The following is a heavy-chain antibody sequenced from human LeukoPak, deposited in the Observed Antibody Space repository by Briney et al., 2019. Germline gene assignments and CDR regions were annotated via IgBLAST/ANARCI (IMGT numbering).Heavy chain of an antibody. CDR3: ARGGYCSGGSCYSFAPHFDY. CDR2: IIPIFGTA. CDR1: GGTFSSYA. V-gene: IGHV1-69*13. D-gene: IGHD2-15*01. Sequence: SVKVSCKASGGTFSSYAISWVRQAPGQGLEWMGGIIPIFGTANHAQKFQGRVTITADESTSTAYMELSSLRSEDTAVYYCARGGYCSGGSCYSFAPHFDYWGQGTLVTVSS. J-gene: IGHJ4*02.